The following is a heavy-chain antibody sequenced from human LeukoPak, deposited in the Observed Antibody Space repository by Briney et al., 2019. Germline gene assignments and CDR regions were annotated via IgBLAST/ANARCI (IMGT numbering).Heavy chain of an antibody. CDR3: AKVPRQDTSSGYYFVY. CDR1: GFTFSSYG. J-gene: IGHJ4*02. CDR2: IRYDGNNK. D-gene: IGHD3-22*01. V-gene: IGHV3-30*02. Sequence: GGSLRLSCAASGFTFSSYGMDWVRQAPGKGLEWVAFIRYDGNNKYYADSVKGRFKSPRDNSKTTLYLKMISLRAQDEAVYHCAKVPRQDTSSGYYFVYWGGRTMVTVSS.